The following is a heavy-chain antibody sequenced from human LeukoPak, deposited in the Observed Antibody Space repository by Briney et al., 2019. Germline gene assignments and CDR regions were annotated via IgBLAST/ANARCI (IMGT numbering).Heavy chain of an antibody. CDR2: IYYSGST. D-gene: IGHD3-10*01. CDR3: ARDSGAGYYGMDA. CDR1: GGSISSGDYY. J-gene: IGHJ6*02. V-gene: IGHV4-30-4*01. Sequence: SETLSLTCTVSGGSISSGDYYWSWIRQPPGKGLEWIGYIYYSGSTYYNPSLKSRVTISVDTSKNQFSLKLSSVTAADTAVYYCARDSGAGYYGMDAWGQGTTVTVSS.